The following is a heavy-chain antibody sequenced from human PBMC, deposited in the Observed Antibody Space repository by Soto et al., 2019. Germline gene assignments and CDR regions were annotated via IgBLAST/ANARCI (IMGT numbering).Heavy chain of an antibody. Sequence: EVQLVESGGGLVQPGGSLRLSCAASGFTFSAYWMDWVRQAPGEGLVWVSRIKTDGSITSYTDSVKGRFTISRDNAKNTMYLQMNSLRAEETAVYFCARVGVGHYDFDSWVQGTLVTVSS. V-gene: IGHV3-74*01. J-gene: IGHJ4*02. CDR2: IKTDGSIT. D-gene: IGHD3-16*01. CDR1: GFTFSAYW. CDR3: ARVGVGHYDFDS.